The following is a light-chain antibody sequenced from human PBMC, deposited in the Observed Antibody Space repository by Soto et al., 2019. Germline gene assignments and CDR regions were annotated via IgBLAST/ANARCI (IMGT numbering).Light chain of an antibody. CDR3: QQSYITPT. J-gene: IGKJ1*01. Sequence: DIQMTQSPSSLSASVGDRVTITCRASQSISSYLNWYQQKPGKAPKLLIYAASSLQSGVPSRFSGSGSGTDFTLTISSLQPEDFATYYCQQSYITPTFGQGTKV. CDR2: AAS. CDR1: QSISSY. V-gene: IGKV1-39*01.